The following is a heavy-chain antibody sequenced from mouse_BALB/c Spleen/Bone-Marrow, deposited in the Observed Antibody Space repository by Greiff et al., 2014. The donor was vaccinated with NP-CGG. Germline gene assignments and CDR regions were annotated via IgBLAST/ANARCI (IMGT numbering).Heavy chain of an antibody. V-gene: IGHV7-3*02. Sequence: VQLKESGGGLVQPGGSLRLSCATSGFTFTDYYMNWVRQPPGKALEWLGFIRNKANGYTTEYSASVKSRFTISRDNSQNILYLQMNPLRADDSATYYCARDKGRVFFDYWGQGTTLTVSS. CDR2: IRNKANGYTT. J-gene: IGHJ2*01. CDR1: GFTFTDYY. CDR3: ARDKGRVFFDY.